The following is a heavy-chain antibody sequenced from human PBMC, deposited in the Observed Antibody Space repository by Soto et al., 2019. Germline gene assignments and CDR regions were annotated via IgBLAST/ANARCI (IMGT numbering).Heavy chain of an antibody. Sequence: EVQVLESGGGLVQPGGSLRLSCVGSGFIFSNYDMAWVRQAPGKGLEWVSGFGGSGGTYYADSVKGRYTISRDNSKNTLYLQMNSLRVEDTAVYYCAKSQSSLYYMDVWGKGTAVTVSS. J-gene: IGHJ6*03. CDR2: FGGSGGT. CDR3: AKSQSSLYYMDV. V-gene: IGHV3-23*01. CDR1: GFIFSNYD.